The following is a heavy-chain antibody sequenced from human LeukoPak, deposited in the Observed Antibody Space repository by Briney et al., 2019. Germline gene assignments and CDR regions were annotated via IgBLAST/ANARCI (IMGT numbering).Heavy chain of an antibody. J-gene: IGHJ4*02. Sequence: PGGSLRLSCAASGFTVSSNYMSWVRQAPGKGLEWVGHIKTDGSETYYLDSLKGRISISRDNTNNALYLQMNSLRVEDTAVYYCVKNDGWFHLAQWGQGTLVTVSS. D-gene: IGHD6-19*01. CDR2: IKTDGSET. V-gene: IGHV3-7*03. CDR1: GFTVSSNY. CDR3: VKNDGWFHLAQ.